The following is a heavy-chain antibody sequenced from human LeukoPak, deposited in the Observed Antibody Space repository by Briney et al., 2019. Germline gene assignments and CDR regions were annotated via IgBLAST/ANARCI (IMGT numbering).Heavy chain of an antibody. J-gene: IGHJ3*02. Sequence: GGSLRLSCAASGFSVSRNYMTWVRQAPGKGLQWVSIIYSGGGTYYADSVRGRFTISRDTSKNTLCLQMNSLRAEDTAVYYCARSQGIWGQGTMVTVSS. CDR2: IYSGGGT. CDR3: ARSQGI. CDR1: GFSVSRNY. V-gene: IGHV3-66*01.